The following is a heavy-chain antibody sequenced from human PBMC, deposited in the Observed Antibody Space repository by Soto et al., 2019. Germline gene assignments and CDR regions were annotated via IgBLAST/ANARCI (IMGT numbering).Heavy chain of an antibody. CDR2: IYYTGTT. V-gene: IGHV4-59*08. D-gene: IGHD3-22*01. Sequence: QGQLQESGPGLVKPSETLSLTCTVSGGSIRDYYWGWIRQSPGKGLDWIGYIYYTGTTKYNPSLKSRVTISVDSSKNQFSLKLDSVTAADTAVYYCARLGGYYQAFDSWGQGTLVTVSS. J-gene: IGHJ4*02. CDR3: ARLGGYYQAFDS. CDR1: GGSIRDYY.